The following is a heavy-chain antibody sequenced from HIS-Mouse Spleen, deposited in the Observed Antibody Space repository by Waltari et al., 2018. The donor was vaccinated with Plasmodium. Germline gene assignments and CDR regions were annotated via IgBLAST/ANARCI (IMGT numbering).Heavy chain of an antibody. D-gene: IGHD6-6*01. V-gene: IGHV3-30*18. CDR3: AKILSYSSSPEDY. J-gene: IGHJ4*02. CDR2: LSYDGSNK. Sequence: QVQLVESGGGVVQPGRSLRLSCAASGFTFSSYGMHWVRQAPGKGLEWVEVLSYDGSNKYYADSVKGRFTISRDNSKNTLYLQMNSLRAEDTAVYYCAKILSYSSSPEDYWGQGTLVTVSS. CDR1: GFTFSSYG.